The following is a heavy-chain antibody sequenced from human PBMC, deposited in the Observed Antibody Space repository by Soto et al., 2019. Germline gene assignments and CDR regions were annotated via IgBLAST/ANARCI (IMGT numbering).Heavy chain of an antibody. D-gene: IGHD2-15*01. V-gene: IGHV4-59*01. Sequence: NPSETLSLTCTVSGGSISSYYWSWIRQPPGKGLEWIGYIYYSGSTNYNPSLKSRVTISVDTSKNQFSLKLSSVTAADTAVYYCAREAYCSGGSCPNAHLVFDYWGQAPLVTVSS. CDR1: GGSISSYY. CDR3: AREAYCSGGSCPNAHLVFDY. CDR2: IYYSGST. J-gene: IGHJ4*02.